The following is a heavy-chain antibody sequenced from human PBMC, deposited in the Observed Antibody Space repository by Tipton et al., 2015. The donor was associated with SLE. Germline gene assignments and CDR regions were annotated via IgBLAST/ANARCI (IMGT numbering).Heavy chain of an antibody. Sequence: TLSLTCAVYGGSFSGYYWSWIRQPPGKGLEWIGEINHSGSTNYNPSLKSRVTISVDTSKNKFSLKLSSVTAADTAVYYCARGGGIVDYWGQGTLVTVTS. J-gene: IGHJ4*02. V-gene: IGHV4-34*01. CDR3: ARGGGIVDY. CDR1: GGSFSGYY. D-gene: IGHD1-1*01. CDR2: INHSGST.